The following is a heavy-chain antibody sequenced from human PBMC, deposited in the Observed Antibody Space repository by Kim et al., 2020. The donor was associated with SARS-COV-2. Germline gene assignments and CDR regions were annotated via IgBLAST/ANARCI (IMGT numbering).Heavy chain of an antibody. D-gene: IGHD6-13*01. CDR2: INQDGSEK. J-gene: IGHJ6*02. Sequence: GGSLRLSCAASGITFSSDWMTWVRQAPKKGLEWVANINQDGSEKYYVDSVKGRFTISRDNAKNSLYLQMNSLRVEDTAVYYCVREGAAAGLMDVWGQGTTVTVSS. CDR3: VREGAAAGLMDV. CDR1: GITFSSDW. V-gene: IGHV3-7*03.